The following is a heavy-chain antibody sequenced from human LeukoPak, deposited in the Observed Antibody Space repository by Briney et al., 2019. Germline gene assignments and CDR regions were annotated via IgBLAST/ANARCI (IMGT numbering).Heavy chain of an antibody. CDR2: IYYSGST. J-gene: IGHJ6*03. D-gene: IGHD6-19*01. CDR1: VGSISSYY. V-gene: IGHV4-59*01. CDR3: ARNSSGWYRGYYYYYMDV. Sequence: SETLSLTCTLSVGSISSYYWSWTRHPPGKGLEWSGYIYYSGSTNYNPSLKSRVTISLDTSKNQLSLKLSSVTAADTAVYYCARNSSGWYRGYYYYYMDVWGKGTTVTVSS.